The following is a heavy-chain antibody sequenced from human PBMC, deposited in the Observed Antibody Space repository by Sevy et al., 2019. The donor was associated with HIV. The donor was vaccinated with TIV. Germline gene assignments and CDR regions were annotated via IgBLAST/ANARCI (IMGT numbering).Heavy chain of an antibody. CDR1: GFSFSSYA. CDR3: ARGATFYSDSSGRVLSVLGAFDI. Sequence: GGSLRLSCAASGFSFSSYAMAWVRQAPGKGLEWVSIIFSGGGTYYADSVQGRFTISRDNSKNMVYLQMNSLRAEDTAVFYCARGATFYSDSSGRVLSVLGAFDIWGRGTMVTVSS. CDR2: IFSGGGT. V-gene: IGHV3-53*01. D-gene: IGHD3-22*01. J-gene: IGHJ3*02.